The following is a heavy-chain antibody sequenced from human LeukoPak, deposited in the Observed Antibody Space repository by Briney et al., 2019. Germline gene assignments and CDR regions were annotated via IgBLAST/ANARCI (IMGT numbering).Heavy chain of an antibody. V-gene: IGHV1-69*04. CDR3: ARARIGGVKDYYYYGMDV. J-gene: IGHJ6*02. CDR2: IIPILGIA. D-gene: IGHD3-16*01. Sequence: GASVKVSCKASGGTFSSYAISWVRQAPGQGLEWMGRIIPILGIANYAQKFQGRVTITADKSTSTAYMELSSLRSEDTAVSYCARARIGGVKDYYYYGMDVWGQGTTVTVSS. CDR1: GGTFSSYA.